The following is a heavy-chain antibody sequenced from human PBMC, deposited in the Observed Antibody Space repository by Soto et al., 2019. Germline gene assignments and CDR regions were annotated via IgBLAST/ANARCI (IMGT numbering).Heavy chain of an antibody. V-gene: IGHV3-11*01. CDR3: ARARMVRGVRSYYYYGMDV. D-gene: IGHD3-10*01. CDR2: ISSSGSTI. Sequence: PGGSLRLSCAASGFTFSDYYMSWIRQAPGKGLEWVSYISSSGSTIYYADSVKGRFTISRDNAKNSLYLQMNSLRAEDTAVYYCARARMVRGVRSYYYYGMDVWGQGTTVTVSS. J-gene: IGHJ6*02. CDR1: GFTFSDYY.